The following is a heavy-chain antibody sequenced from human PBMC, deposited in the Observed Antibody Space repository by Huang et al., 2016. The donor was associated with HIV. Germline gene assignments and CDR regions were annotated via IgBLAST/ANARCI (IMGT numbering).Heavy chain of an antibody. J-gene: IGHJ3*01. CDR3: ASYTDMVTVDALDV. CDR2: ISSSSSTI. Sequence: EVQLVESGGGLVQPGGSLRLSCVASGFSLGTYIMNWVRQAPVKGLGLVSYISSSSSTIYSADSVKGRFTISRDNDKNSLYLQMDNLRAEDTAMYFCASYTDMVTVDALDVWGQGTMVAVSS. D-gene: IGHD5-18*01. CDR1: GFSLGTYI. V-gene: IGHV3-48*01.